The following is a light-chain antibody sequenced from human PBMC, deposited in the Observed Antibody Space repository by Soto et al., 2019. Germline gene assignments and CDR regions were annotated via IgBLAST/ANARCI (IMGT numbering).Light chain of an antibody. Sequence: EIVLTQSPGTLSLSPGERATLSCRASQRVSSNYLACYQQKHGQAPRIVIYGSSSRASGIPDRFIGSGAGTDFTLTISRLEHEDFAIYYCQQYGTSPLTLGGGTKVELK. V-gene: IGKV3-20*01. CDR2: GSS. CDR3: QQYGTSPLT. J-gene: IGKJ4*01. CDR1: QRVSSNY.